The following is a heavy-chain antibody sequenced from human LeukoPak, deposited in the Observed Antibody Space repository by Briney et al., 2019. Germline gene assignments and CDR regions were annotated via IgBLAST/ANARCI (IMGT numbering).Heavy chain of an antibody. V-gene: IGHV4-39*07. CDR2: IYYGGST. CDR1: GGSISSNGYY. J-gene: IGHJ4*02. D-gene: IGHD3-10*01. Sequence: SETLSLTCTVSGGSISSNGYYWGWIRQPPGKGLEWIGSIYYGGSTSYNPSLKSRVTISVDTSKNQFSLKLSSVTAADTAVYYCARDSSYGEDYWGQGTLVTVSS. CDR3: ARDSSYGEDY.